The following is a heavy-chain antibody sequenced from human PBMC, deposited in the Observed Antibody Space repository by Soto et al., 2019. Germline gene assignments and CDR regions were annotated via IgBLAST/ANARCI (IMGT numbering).Heavy chain of an antibody. CDR3: ARDQFIDAFDI. V-gene: IGHV3-30-3*01. J-gene: IGHJ3*02. CDR1: GFIFSSYS. Sequence: QVQLVESGGGVVQPGRSLRLSCAASGFIFSSYSMHWVRQAPGKGLEWVAIISNDGSNKYYVDSVKGRFTISRDNSNNTLSLQMNILRSEDAAVYYCARDQFIDAFDIWGQGTMVTVSS. CDR2: ISNDGSNK.